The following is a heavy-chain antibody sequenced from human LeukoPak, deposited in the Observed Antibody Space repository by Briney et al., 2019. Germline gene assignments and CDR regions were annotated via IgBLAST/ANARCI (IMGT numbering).Heavy chain of an antibody. V-gene: IGHV4-61*02. CDR3: ARGWGNYDSSGYYYYYYYMDV. J-gene: IGHJ6*03. CDR2: IYTSGST. CDR1: GGSISSGSYY. Sequence: PSETLSLTCTVSGGSISSGSYYWSWIPQPAGKGLEWIGRIYTSGSTNYNPSLKSRVTISVDTSKNQFSLKLSSVTAADTAVYYCARGWGNYDSSGYYYYYYYMDVWGKGTTVTISS. D-gene: IGHD3-22*01.